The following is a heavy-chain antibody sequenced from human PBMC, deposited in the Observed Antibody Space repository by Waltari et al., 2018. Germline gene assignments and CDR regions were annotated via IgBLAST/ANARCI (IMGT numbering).Heavy chain of an antibody. Sequence: QVQLVQSGAEVKTPGASVKVSCKASGYTFTNYGISWVRQAPGQGLEWMGWCSVYNGNTNDAQKLQGRVTMTTDTSTSTAYMELRSLRSDDTAVYYCARGVPGSWPDYYFDHWGQGTLVTVSS. J-gene: IGHJ4*02. V-gene: IGHV1-18*01. CDR1: GYTFTNYG. CDR2: CSVYNGNT. D-gene: IGHD3-10*01. CDR3: ARGVPGSWPDYYFDH.